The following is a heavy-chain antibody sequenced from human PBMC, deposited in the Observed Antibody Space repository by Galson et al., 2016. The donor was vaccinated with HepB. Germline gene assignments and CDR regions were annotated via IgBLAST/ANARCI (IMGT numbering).Heavy chain of an antibody. CDR3: VQGSTAPAV. J-gene: IGHJ6*04. CDR1: GFTVSSNH. Sequence: SLRLSCAASGFTVSSNHMGWVRQAPGTGLEWVSLIYSGGTTYYADSVQGRFTISRDNSKHTLSLQTNSLTADDTAIYYCVQGSTAPAVWGKGTTVTVSS. V-gene: IGHV3-53*01. D-gene: IGHD2-2*01. CDR2: IYSGGTT.